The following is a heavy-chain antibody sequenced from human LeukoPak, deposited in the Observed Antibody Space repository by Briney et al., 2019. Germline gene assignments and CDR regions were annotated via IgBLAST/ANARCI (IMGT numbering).Heavy chain of an antibody. J-gene: IGHJ6*03. D-gene: IGHD3-3*01. Sequence: SETLSLTCTVSGGSISSGSYYWSWIRQPAGKGLEWIGRIYTSGSTNYNPSLKSRVTISVDTSKNQFSLKLSSVTAADTAVYYCARVPLYDFWSGYLPPYYYMDVRGKGTTVTVSS. V-gene: IGHV4-61*02. CDR2: IYTSGST. CDR1: GGSISSGSYY. CDR3: ARVPLYDFWSGYLPPYYYMDV.